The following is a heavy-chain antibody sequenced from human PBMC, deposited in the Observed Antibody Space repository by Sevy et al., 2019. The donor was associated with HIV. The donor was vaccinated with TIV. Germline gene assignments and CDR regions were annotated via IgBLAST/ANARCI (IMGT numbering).Heavy chain of an antibody. V-gene: IGHV3-48*01. CDR3: ARVFYRNWFDP. J-gene: IGHJ5*02. D-gene: IGHD1-26*01. Sequence: GGSLRLSCAASGFTFSSYSMNWVRQAPGKGLEWVSYISSSSSTIYYADSVKGRFTSSRDNAKNPLYLQMNSLGAEDTAVYYCARVFYRNWFDPWGQGTLVTVSS. CDR1: GFTFSSYS. CDR2: ISSSSSTI.